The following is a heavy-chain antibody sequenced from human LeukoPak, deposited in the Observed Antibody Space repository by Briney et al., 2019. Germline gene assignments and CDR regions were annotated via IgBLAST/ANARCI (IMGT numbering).Heavy chain of an antibody. J-gene: IGHJ4*02. CDR2: ISGSGGST. D-gene: IGHD2-2*01. V-gene: IGHV3-23*01. Sequence: GGSLRLSCAASGFTFSTYAMSWVRQAPGKGLEWVSAISGSGGSTYYADSVKGRFTISRDNSKNTLYLQMNSLRAEDTAVYYCARAPPSFSGTSEYYFDYWGQGTLVTVSS. CDR3: ARAPPSFSGTSEYYFDY. CDR1: GFTFSTYA.